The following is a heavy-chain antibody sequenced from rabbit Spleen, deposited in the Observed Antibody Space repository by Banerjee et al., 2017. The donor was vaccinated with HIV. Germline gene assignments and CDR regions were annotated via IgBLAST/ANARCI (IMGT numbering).Heavy chain of an antibody. J-gene: IGHJ4*01. V-gene: IGHV1S45*01. CDR1: GFDLSSYFY. CDR2: IFAGSSAST. D-gene: IGHD1-1*01. Sequence: QEQLEESGGGLVKPEGSLTLTCKASGFDLSSYFYMCWVRQAPGKGLEWIACIFAGSSASTYSATWAKGRFTISKTSSTTVTLQMTSLTGADTATYFCAKDLAAVIGWNFNLWGPGTLVTVS. CDR3: AKDLAAVIGWNFNL.